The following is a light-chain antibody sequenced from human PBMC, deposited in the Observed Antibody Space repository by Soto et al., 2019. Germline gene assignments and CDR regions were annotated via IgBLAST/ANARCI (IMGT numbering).Light chain of an antibody. CDR1: SSDVGGYNY. CDR3: SSYTSSSTWV. Sequence: QSALTQPASVSGSPGQSITISCTGTSSDVGGYNYVSWYQQYPGKAPKVMIYEVSNRPSGVSNRFSGSKSGNTASLIISGLQAEDEADYYCSSYTSSSTWVFGGGTKVTVL. CDR2: EVS. J-gene: IGLJ3*02. V-gene: IGLV2-14*01.